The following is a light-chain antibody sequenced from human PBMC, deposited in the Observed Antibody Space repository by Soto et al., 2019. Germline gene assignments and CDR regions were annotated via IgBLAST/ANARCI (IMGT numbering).Light chain of an antibody. Sequence: QSVLTQPASVSGSPGQSITISCTGTSSDVGDFDCVSWYQQHPGKAPKLMIYEVSDRPSGVSNRFSGSKSGDTASLTISGLQAEDEADYYCSSYTSSSNLVFGGGTKLTVL. CDR2: EVS. J-gene: IGLJ2*01. V-gene: IGLV2-14*01. CDR1: SSDVGDFDC. CDR3: SSYTSSSNLV.